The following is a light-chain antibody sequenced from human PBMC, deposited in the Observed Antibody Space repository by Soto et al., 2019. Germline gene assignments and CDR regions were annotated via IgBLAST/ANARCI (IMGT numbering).Light chain of an antibody. CDR1: QSIIDR. Sequence: DIQMTQSPSTLSASVGDRVTITCRASQSIIDRLAWYQRKPVKAPKLLIYAASSLQSGVPSRFSGSGSGTDFTLTISSLQPEDFATYYCQQLYRYPITFGQGTRLEIK. CDR2: AAS. V-gene: IGKV1-5*01. J-gene: IGKJ5*01. CDR3: QQLYRYPIT.